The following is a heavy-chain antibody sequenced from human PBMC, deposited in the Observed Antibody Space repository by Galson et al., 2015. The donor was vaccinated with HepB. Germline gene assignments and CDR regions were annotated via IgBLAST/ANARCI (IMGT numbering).Heavy chain of an antibody. J-gene: IGHJ5*02. CDR2: ISGSGGST. Sequence: SLRLSCAASGFTFSSYAMSWVRQAPGKGLEWVSAISGSGGSTYYADSVKGRFTISRDNSKNTLYLQMNSLRAEDTAVYYCAKESYYGSGSLYSGFDPWGQGTLVTVSS. D-gene: IGHD3-10*01. CDR3: AKESYYGSGSLYSGFDP. V-gene: IGHV3-23*01. CDR1: GFTFSSYA.